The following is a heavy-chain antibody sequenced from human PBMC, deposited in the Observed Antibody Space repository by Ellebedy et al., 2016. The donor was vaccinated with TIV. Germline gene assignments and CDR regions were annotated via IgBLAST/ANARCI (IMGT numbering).Heavy chain of an antibody. CDR1: GGSVSSGSYY. V-gene: IGHV4-39*07. CDR3: ARAPPYGGNSLGSGTMKPALWWFDP. Sequence: SETLSLXXTVSGGSVSSGSYYWGCIRQPPGKGLEWIGRIYHSGSTNYNPSLKSRVTISVDTSKNQFSLKLSSVTAADTAVYYCARAPPYGGNSLGSGTMKPALWWFDPWGQGTLVTVSS. J-gene: IGHJ5*02. D-gene: IGHD4-23*01. CDR2: IYHSGST.